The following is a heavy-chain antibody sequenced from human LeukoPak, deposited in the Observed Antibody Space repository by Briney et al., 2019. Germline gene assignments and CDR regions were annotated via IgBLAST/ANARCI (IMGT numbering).Heavy chain of an antibody. CDR2: ISGRGGST. Sequence: PGGSLRLSCAASGFTFSSYAMRWVRQAPGKGLEWVSAISGRGGSTYYADSVKGRFTISRDNSKNPLYLHMNSLRAEDTAVYYCAKGSSGGEMATISHWGQGTLVTVSS. V-gene: IGHV3-23*01. J-gene: IGHJ4*02. D-gene: IGHD5-24*01. CDR1: GFTFSSYA. CDR3: AKGSSGGEMATISH.